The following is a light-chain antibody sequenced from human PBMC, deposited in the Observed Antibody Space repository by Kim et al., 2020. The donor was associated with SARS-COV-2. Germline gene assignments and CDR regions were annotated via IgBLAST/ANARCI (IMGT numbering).Light chain of an antibody. CDR1: QSVSSN. J-gene: IGKJ2*01. Sequence: PGERAARSCRARQSVSSNLAWYQQKPGQAPRLLIYGASTRATGIPARSRGTAYGTEFTLTISCLQSEEFAVYYCQQYNNWTPYTCGQGTKLEI. V-gene: IGKV3-15*01. CDR2: GAS. CDR3: QQYNNWTPYT.